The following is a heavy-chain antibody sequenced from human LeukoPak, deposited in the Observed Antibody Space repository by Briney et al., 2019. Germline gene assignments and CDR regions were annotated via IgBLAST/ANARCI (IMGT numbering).Heavy chain of an antibody. CDR2: IYSGGST. CDR1: GFTFINAW. Sequence: AGGSLRLSCAASGFTFINAWMAWVRQAPGKGLEWVSVIYSGGSTYYADSVKGRFTISRDNSKNTLYLQMNSLRAEDTAVYYCAKDRRAAGTYFDYWGQGTLVTVSS. V-gene: IGHV3-66*02. D-gene: IGHD6-13*01. J-gene: IGHJ4*02. CDR3: AKDRRAAGTYFDY.